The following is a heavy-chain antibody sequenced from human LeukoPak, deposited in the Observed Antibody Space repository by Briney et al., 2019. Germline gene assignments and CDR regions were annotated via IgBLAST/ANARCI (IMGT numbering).Heavy chain of an antibody. CDR2: ISGSGGST. D-gene: IGHD6-19*01. CDR3: AKTPLSVAPGDFFDY. CDR1: GFTFSSYA. V-gene: IGHV3-23*01. J-gene: IGHJ4*02. Sequence: GGSLRLSCEASGFTFSSYAMSWARQAPGKGLDWVSAISGSGGSTYYADSVEGRFTISRDNSKNTLYLQMNSLRADDTAVYYCAKTPLSVAPGDFFDYWGQGTLVTVSS.